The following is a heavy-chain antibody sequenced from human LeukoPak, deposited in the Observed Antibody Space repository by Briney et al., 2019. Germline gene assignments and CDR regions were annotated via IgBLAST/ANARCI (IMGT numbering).Heavy chain of an antibody. CDR1: GFTFSSYG. Sequence: GGSLRLSCAASGFTFSSYGMHWVRQALGKGLEWVAVIWYDGSNKYYADSVKGRFTISRDNSKNTLYLQMNSLRAEDTAVYYCARDGIAVAVYWGQGTLVTVSS. CDR2: IWYDGSNK. J-gene: IGHJ4*02. V-gene: IGHV3-33*01. D-gene: IGHD6-19*01. CDR3: ARDGIAVAVY.